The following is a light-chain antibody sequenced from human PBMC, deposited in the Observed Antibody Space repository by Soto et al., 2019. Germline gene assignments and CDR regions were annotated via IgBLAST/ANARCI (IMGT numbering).Light chain of an antibody. V-gene: IGKV3-20*01. CDR3: QQHETLIT. CDR1: QSVTNSF. J-gene: IGKJ5*01. CDR2: GAF. Sequence: EIVLAQSPGTLSLSPGERATLSCRASQSVTNSFLAWYQQKPGQAPRLLIYGAFTRATGIPDRFSGSGSGTDSTLTISRLEPEDFAVYYCQQHETLITFGQGTRLEIK.